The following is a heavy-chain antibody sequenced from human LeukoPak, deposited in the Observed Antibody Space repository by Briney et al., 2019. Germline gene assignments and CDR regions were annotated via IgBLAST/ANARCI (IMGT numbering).Heavy chain of an antibody. D-gene: IGHD3-22*01. J-gene: IGHJ4*02. CDR3: ARGTTYYYDSSGYYLDY. Sequence: KPSETLSLTCTVSGGSISSYYWSWIRQPPGKGLEWIGYIYYSGSTNYNPSLKSRVTISVDTSKNQFSLKLSSVTAADPAVYYCARGTTYYYDSSGYYLDYWGQGTLVTVSS. CDR2: IYYSGST. CDR1: GGSISSYY. V-gene: IGHV4-59*01.